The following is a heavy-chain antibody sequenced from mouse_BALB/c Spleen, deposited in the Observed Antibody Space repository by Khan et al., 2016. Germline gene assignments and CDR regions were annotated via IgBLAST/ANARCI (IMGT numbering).Heavy chain of an antibody. CDR2: INPYNDGT. J-gene: IGHJ4*01. CDR3: ARWPLITTRRTRQYYAMDY. Sequence: EVQLQESGPELVKPGASVKMSCKASGYTFTNYVMHWVKQKPGQGLEWIGYINPYNDGTKYNEKFKGKATLTSDKSSSTAYMELSSLTSEDSAVYYCARWPLITTRRTRQYYAMDYWGQGTSVTVSS. D-gene: IGHD2-4*01. CDR1: GYTFTNYV. V-gene: IGHV1S136*01.